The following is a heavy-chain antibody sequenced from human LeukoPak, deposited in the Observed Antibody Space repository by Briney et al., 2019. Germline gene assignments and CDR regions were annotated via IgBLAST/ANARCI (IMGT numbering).Heavy chain of an antibody. CDR3: ARRNYDSSGYYTPLFDY. CDR1: GGSISSSSYY. V-gene: IGHV4-39*01. D-gene: IGHD3-22*01. CDR2: IYYSGST. J-gene: IGHJ4*02. Sequence: SGTLSLTCTVSGGSISSSSYYWGWIRQPPGKGLEWIGSIYYSGSTYYNPSLKSRVTISVDTSKNQFSLKLSSVTAADTAVYYCARRNYDSSGYYTPLFDYWGQGTLVTVSS.